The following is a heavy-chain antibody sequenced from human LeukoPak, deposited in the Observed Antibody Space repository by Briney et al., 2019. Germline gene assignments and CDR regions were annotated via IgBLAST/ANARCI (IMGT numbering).Heavy chain of an antibody. CDR2: INTGSSPI. CDR1: GFAFSRDS. CDR3: VRDNPRCCGVVPANIDDY. D-gene: IGHD2-15*01. Sequence: GSLRLSCAASGFAFSRDSMNWVRPAPGKGLEWVSYINTGSSPIYYADSVRGRFTISRDNAKNSLYLQMNSLRAEDTAVYYCVRDNPRCCGVVPANIDDYWGQGTLVTVSS. V-gene: IGHV3-48*01. J-gene: IGHJ4*02.